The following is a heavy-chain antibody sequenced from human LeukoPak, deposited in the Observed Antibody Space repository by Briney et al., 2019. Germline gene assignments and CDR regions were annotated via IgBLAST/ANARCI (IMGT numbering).Heavy chain of an antibody. CDR1: SGAISGFY. CDR2: IYSSGST. Sequence: PSETLSLTCIVSSGAISGFYWTWIRQPPGKGPEWIGYIYSSGSTNYNLSLKSRVTMSIDTSKKQFSLTVSSVTAADTAFYYCARGPATYYHDSSGPPFDYWGQGTLVTVSS. CDR3: ARGPATYYHDSSGPPFDY. D-gene: IGHD3-22*01. V-gene: IGHV4-59*01. J-gene: IGHJ4*02.